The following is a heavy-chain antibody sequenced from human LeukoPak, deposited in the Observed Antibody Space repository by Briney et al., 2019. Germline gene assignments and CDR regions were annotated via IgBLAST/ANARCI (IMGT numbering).Heavy chain of an antibody. J-gene: IGHJ4*02. CDR2: ISFDGTIK. Sequence: GGSLRLSCAASGFTFSSYGIHWVRQAPGKGLEWVAVISFDGTIKYYTDSVKGRFTSSRDNSKNTLYLQMNSLRSDDSAVYYCARGRWRYRGYGELDYWGQGTLVTVSS. CDR1: GFTFSSYG. D-gene: IGHD5-12*01. V-gene: IGHV3-30*03. CDR3: ARGRWRYRGYGELDY.